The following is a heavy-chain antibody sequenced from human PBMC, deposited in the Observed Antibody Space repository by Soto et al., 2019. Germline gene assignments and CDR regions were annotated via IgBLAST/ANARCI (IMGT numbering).Heavy chain of an antibody. D-gene: IGHD6-6*01. CDR1: GYTFINYY. CDR3: VRATAARQRDYSYHYYLHI. CDR2: INPNGGST. J-gene: IGHJ6*03. Sequence: QVQLVQSGAEVKKPGASVKVSCKASGYTFINYYIHWVRQAPGQGLEWMGVINPNGGSTVYAQKCHGRVTMTRDTSTSTVYVELSSLRSDDTAVYFCVRATAARQRDYSYHYYLHIWGKGTTVTVSS. V-gene: IGHV1-46*03.